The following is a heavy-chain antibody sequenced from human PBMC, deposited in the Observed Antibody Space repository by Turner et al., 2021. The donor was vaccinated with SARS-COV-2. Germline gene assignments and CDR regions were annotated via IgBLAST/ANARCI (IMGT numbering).Heavy chain of an antibody. CDR2: IYYSGST. CDR1: GGSISSYY. J-gene: IGHJ6*02. CDR3: ARHGFSGWDGGGMDV. D-gene: IGHD6-19*01. V-gene: IGHV4-59*08. Sequence: QVQLQESGPGLVKPSETLSLTCSVSGGSISSYYWSWIRQSPGKGLEWIGYIYYSGSTNYNPSLKSRVTISVDTSKNQFSLKLSSVTAADTAVYYCARHGFSGWDGGGMDVWGQGTTVTVSS.